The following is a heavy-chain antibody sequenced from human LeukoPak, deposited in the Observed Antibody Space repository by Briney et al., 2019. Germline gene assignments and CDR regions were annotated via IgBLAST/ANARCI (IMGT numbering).Heavy chain of an antibody. V-gene: IGHV1-8*01. D-gene: IGHD3-16*01. Sequence: GASVKVSCKASGYTFTSCDIHWVRQATGQGLEWMGWMNPDGGGTGYAQKFQGRVTMSRDTSIGTAYMELSSLRSEDTAVYYCARVLGRPSLYYGMDVWGQGTTVTVSS. CDR1: GYTFTSCD. CDR3: ARVLGRPSLYYGMDV. CDR2: MNPDGGGT. J-gene: IGHJ6*02.